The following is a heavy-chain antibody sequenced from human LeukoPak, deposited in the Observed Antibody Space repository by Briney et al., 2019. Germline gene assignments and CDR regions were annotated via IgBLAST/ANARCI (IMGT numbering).Heavy chain of an antibody. Sequence: ASVKVSCKASGYTFTGYYMHWVRQAPGQGLEWMGWINPNSGGTNYAQKFQGRVTMTRDTSISTAYMELSRLRSDDTAVYYCAREQDWNYPLFEYWGQGTLVTVSS. CDR2: INPNSGGT. CDR3: AREQDWNYPLFEY. J-gene: IGHJ4*02. V-gene: IGHV1-2*02. CDR1: GYTFTGYY. D-gene: IGHD1-7*01.